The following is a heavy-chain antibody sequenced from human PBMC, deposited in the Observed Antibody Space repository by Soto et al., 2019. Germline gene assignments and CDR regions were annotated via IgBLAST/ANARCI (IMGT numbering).Heavy chain of an antibody. CDR2: INAGNGNT. D-gene: IGHD3-9*01. CDR3: ARDAPRAPQSLNYDILTGYPDY. CDR1: GFAFTSSA. J-gene: IGHJ4*02. Sequence: ASVKVSCEARGFAFTSSAVHWVRQAHGQRLEWMGWINAGNGNTKYSQKFQGRVTITRDTSASTAYMELSSLRSEDTAVYYCARDAPRAPQSLNYDILTGYPDYWGQGTLVTVSS. V-gene: IGHV1-3*01.